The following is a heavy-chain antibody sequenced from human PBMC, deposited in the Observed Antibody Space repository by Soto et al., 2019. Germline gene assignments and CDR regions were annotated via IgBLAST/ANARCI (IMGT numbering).Heavy chain of an antibody. D-gene: IGHD6-19*01. V-gene: IGHV1-18*01. CDR3: ARDLAVGLVDY. Sequence: QVQLVQSGAEVKKPGASVKVSCKASGYTFTSYGISWVRQAPGQGLEWMGWISGHNGNTNYAQKLQGRVTMTTDTSTSTAYMELRSMRSDDTAVDDCARDLAVGLVDYWGQGTLVTVSS. J-gene: IGHJ4*02. CDR1: GYTFTSYG. CDR2: ISGHNGNT.